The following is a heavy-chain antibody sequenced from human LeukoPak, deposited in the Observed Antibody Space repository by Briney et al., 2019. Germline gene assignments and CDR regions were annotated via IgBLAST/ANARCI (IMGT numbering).Heavy chain of an antibody. Sequence: GGSLRLSCAASGFTFSSYGMHWVRQAPGKGLEWVAFIRYDGSNKYYADSVKGRFTISRDNAKNSLYLQMNSLRAEDTAVYYCARDLTPEYSSNWPEGDYWGQGTLVTVSS. CDR2: IRYDGSNK. D-gene: IGHD6-13*01. V-gene: IGHV3-30*02. CDR1: GFTFSSYG. J-gene: IGHJ4*02. CDR3: ARDLTPEYSSNWPEGDY.